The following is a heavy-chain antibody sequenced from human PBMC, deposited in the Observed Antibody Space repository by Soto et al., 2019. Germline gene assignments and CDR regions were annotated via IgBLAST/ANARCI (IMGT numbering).Heavy chain of an antibody. D-gene: IGHD6-13*01. CDR1: GFTFSSYS. V-gene: IGHV3-48*01. Sequence: GGSLRLSCAASGFTFSSYSMNWVRQAPGKGLEWVSYISSSSSTIYYADSVKGRFTISRDNAKNSLYLQMNSLRAEDTAVYYCARGRWEQQLVPYTLNWFDPWGQGTLVTVSS. J-gene: IGHJ5*02. CDR2: ISSSSSTI. CDR3: ARGRWEQQLVPYTLNWFDP.